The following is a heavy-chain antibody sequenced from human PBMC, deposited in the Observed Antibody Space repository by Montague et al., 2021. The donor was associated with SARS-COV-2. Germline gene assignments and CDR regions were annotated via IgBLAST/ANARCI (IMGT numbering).Heavy chain of an antibody. D-gene: IGHD1-7*01. CDR2: INYSGDT. J-gene: IGHJ6*02. CDR1: SGSLSGYY. Sequence: SETLSLTCAVYSGSLSGYYWSWIRQAPGKGLKWIGEINYSGDTYYNPSLTSRVTISIDTSKNQFSLKVSSVTAADTAVYYCAAGRLINDSEWNYPYYYYGMHVWGQGTTVAVSS. V-gene: IGHV4-34*01. CDR3: AAGRLINDSEWNYPYYYYGMHV.